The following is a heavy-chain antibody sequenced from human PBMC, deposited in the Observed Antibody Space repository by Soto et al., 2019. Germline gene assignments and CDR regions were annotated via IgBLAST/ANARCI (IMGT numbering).Heavy chain of an antibody. V-gene: IGHV3-30-3*01. D-gene: IGHD2-15*01. CDR3: ARARVVAATPIDY. J-gene: IGHJ4*02. CDR2: ISYDGSNK. Sequence: QVQLVESGGGVVQPGRSLRLSCAASGFTFSSYAMHWVRQAPGKGLEWVAVISYDGSNKYYADSVKGRFTISRDNSKNTLYLQMNSLRAEDTAVYYRARARVVAATPIDYWGQGTLVTVSS. CDR1: GFTFSSYA.